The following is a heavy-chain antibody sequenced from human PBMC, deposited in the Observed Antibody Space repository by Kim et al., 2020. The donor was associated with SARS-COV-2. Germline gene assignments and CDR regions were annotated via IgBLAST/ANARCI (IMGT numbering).Heavy chain of an antibody. Sequence: GKGLEWVAVISYDGSNKYYADSVKGRFTISRDNSKNTLYLQMNSLRAEDTAVYYCARGLRGHYYYGMDVWGQGTTVTVSS. V-gene: IGHV3-30-3*01. J-gene: IGHJ6*02. D-gene: IGHD3-10*01. CDR3: ARGLRGHYYYGMDV. CDR2: ISYDGSNK.